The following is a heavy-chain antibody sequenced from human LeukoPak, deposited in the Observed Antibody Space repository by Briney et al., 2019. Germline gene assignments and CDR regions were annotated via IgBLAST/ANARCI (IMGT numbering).Heavy chain of an antibody. Sequence: ASVKVSCKASGYTCTCYYMHWVRQAPGQGLEWMGIINPSGGSTSYAQKFQGRVTMTRDMSTSTVYMELSSLRSEDTAVYYCARDGGSYPKWSFDYWGQGTLVTVSS. D-gene: IGHD1-26*01. CDR3: ARDGGSYPKWSFDY. CDR2: INPSGGST. V-gene: IGHV1-46*01. CDR1: GYTCTCYY. J-gene: IGHJ4*02.